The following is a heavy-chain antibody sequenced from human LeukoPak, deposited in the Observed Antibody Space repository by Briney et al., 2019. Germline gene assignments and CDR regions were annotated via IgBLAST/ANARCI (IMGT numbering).Heavy chain of an antibody. CDR1: GFTFSSYA. CDR2: ISYDGSNK. CDR3: ARERSSWSLDY. D-gene: IGHD3-3*01. V-gene: IGHV3-30-3*01. J-gene: IGHJ4*02. Sequence: GGSLRLSCAASGFTFSSYAMHWVRQAPGKGLEWVAVISYDGSNKYYADSVKGRFTISRDNSKNTLYLQMNSLSAEDTAVYYCARERSSWSLDYWGQGTLVTVSS.